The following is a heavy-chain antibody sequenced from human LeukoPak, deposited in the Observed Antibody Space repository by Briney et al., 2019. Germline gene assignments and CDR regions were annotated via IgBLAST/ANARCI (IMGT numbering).Heavy chain of an antibody. CDR1: GFTFSSYS. V-gene: IGHV3-48*01. J-gene: IGHJ4*02. CDR2: ISSSSSTI. D-gene: IGHD3-10*01. Sequence: PGGSLRLSCAASGFTFSSYSMNWVRQAPGKGLDWVSYISSSSSTIYYADSVKGRFTISRDNAKNSLYLQMNSLRAEDTAVYYCARDLDYYGSGSYHLGDWGQGTLVTVSS. CDR3: ARDLDYYGSGSYHLGD.